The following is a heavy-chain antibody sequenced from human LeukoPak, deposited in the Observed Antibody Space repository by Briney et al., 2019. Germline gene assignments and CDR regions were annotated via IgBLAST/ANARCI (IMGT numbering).Heavy chain of an antibody. CDR1: GYTFTGYY. Sequence: ASVKVSCKASGYTFTGYYMHWVRQAPGQGLEWMGYINLNNGGTNYAQKFQGRVTVTRDTSISTAYMELSRLRSDDTAVYYCATELSGSYYFDNWGQGTLVTVSS. D-gene: IGHD3-22*01. V-gene: IGHV1-2*02. CDR2: INLNNGGT. J-gene: IGHJ4*02. CDR3: ATELSGSYYFDN.